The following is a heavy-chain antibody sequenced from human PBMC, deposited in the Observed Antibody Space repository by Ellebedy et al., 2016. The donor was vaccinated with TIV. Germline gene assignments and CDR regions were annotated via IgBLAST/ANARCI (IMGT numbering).Heavy chain of an antibody. CDR3: ARDRDWAHDY. D-gene: IGHD3/OR15-3a*01. Sequence: GESLKISXAASGFTFSSYRMNWVRQAPGKGLELVSYIRSSGSATYYADSVKGRFTISRDNAKNSLYLQMNNLRAEDTAVYYCARDRDWAHDYWGQGTLVTVSA. J-gene: IGHJ4*02. CDR2: IRSSGSAT. V-gene: IGHV3-48*01. CDR1: GFTFSSYR.